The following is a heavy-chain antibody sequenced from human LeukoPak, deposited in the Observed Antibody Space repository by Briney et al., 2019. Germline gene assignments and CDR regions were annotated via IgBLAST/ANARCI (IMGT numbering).Heavy chain of an antibody. CDR1: GFTFSSYS. Sequence: GGSLRLSCAASGFTFSSYSMNWVRQAPGKGLEWVSSISSSSSYIYYADSVKGRFTISRDNAKNSLYLQMNSLRAEDTAVYYCARDGYSGYETRPSYYMDVWGKGTTVTVSS. CDR2: ISSSSSYI. V-gene: IGHV3-21*01. J-gene: IGHJ6*03. CDR3: ARDGYSGYETRPSYYMDV. D-gene: IGHD5-12*01.